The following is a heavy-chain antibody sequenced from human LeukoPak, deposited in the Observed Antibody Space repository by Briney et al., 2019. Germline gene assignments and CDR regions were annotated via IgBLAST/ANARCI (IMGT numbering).Heavy chain of an antibody. CDR1: GYTFTSYA. V-gene: IGHV1-3*01. Sequence: ASVKVSCKASGYTFTSYAMHWVRQSPGQRLEWMGWINAGNGNTKYSQKFQGRVTITRDTSASTAYMELSSLRSEDTAVYYCARERVDILTGYYQRRYYFDYWGQGTLVTVSS. CDR2: INAGNGNT. CDR3: ARERVDILTGYYQRRYYFDY. D-gene: IGHD3-9*01. J-gene: IGHJ4*02.